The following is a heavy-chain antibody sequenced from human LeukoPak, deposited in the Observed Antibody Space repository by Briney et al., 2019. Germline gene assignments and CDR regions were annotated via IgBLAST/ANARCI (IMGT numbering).Heavy chain of an antibody. Sequence: PGGSLRLSCAASGFIFSSYDIHWVRQAPGKGLEWVAFIRYDGSNRFYADSVKGRFTISRDSSKNTLYLQLNSLRPEDTALYYCAMLVDTRTQPPHFDYWGQGTLVTVSS. D-gene: IGHD2-15*01. CDR2: IRYDGSNR. CDR1: GFIFSSYD. V-gene: IGHV3-30*02. J-gene: IGHJ4*02. CDR3: AMLVDTRTQPPHFDY.